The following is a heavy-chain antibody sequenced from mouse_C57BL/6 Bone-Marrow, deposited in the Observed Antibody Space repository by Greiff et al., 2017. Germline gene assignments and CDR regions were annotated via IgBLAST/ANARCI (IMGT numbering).Heavy chain of an antibody. Sequence: EVKLQESGPGLVKPSQSLSLTCSVTGYSITSGYYWNWIRQFPGNKLEWMGYISYDGSNNYNPSLKNRTTITRDTSKNQFFLKLNSVTTKDTATYYCAREGLYYYWFAYWGQGTLVTVSA. J-gene: IGHJ3*01. CDR1: GYSITSGYY. CDR2: ISYDGSN. V-gene: IGHV3-6*01. D-gene: IGHD1-1*01. CDR3: AREGLYYYWFAY.